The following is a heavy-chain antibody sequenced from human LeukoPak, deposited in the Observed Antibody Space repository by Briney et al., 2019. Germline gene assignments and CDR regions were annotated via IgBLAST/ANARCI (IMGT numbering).Heavy chain of an antibody. CDR1: GDTFSSYA. CDR2: IIPLFGTS. V-gene: IGHV1-69*06. D-gene: IGHD3-22*01. CDR3: ARDAPPHSYYYDSILGGPYYMDV. Sequence: ASVKVSCKASGDTFSSYAFSWVRQAPGQGLEWMGGIIPLFGTSNYAQKFQGRVTITADRSTSTAYMELSSLRSEDTAVYYCARDAPPHSYYYDSILGGPYYMDVWGKGTTVTVSS. J-gene: IGHJ6*03.